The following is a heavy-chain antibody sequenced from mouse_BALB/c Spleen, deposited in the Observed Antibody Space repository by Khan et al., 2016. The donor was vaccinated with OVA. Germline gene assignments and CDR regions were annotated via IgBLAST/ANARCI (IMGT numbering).Heavy chain of an antibody. D-gene: IGHD1-1*02. CDR1: GFSLTDYG. J-gene: IGHJ4*01. V-gene: IGHV2-6-5*01. CDR3: AKLLWSHYYALDY. CDR2: IWGGGIT. Sequence: QLKESGPGLVAPSQSLSITCTVSGFSLTDYGVSWIRQPPGKGLEWLGLIWGGGITYYTPVLNSRLSISKDISTSQVFLNMKSLQTEDTAMYYCAKLLWSHYYALDYWGQGTSVTVSS.